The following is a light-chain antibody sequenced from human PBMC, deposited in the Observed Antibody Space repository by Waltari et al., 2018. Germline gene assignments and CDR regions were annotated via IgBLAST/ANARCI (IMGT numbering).Light chain of an antibody. CDR3: QQYNNWPLLT. CDR2: AAS. V-gene: IGKV3-15*01. J-gene: IGKJ4*01. CDR1: QSISSN. Sequence: EVVMTQSPATLSVSPGERATLSCRASQSISSNLAWYQQKPGQAPRLLIYAASTRATGIPARFSGSGSGTEFALTISSLQSEDFAVYYCQQYNNWPLLTFGGGTKVEIK.